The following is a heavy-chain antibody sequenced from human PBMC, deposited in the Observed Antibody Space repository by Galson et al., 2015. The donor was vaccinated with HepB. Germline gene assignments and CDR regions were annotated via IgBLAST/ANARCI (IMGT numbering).Heavy chain of an antibody. CDR3: ARGPYCGTDCPYAFDI. J-gene: IGHJ3*02. CDR1: GYTFTSYD. D-gene: IGHD2-21*01. Sequence: SCKASGYTFTSYDINWVRQATGQGLEWMGWMNPNSGNTGYAQKFQGRVTMTRNTSISTAYMELSSLRSEDTAVYYCARGPYCGTDCPYAFDIWGQGTMVTVSS. V-gene: IGHV1-8*01. CDR2: MNPNSGNT.